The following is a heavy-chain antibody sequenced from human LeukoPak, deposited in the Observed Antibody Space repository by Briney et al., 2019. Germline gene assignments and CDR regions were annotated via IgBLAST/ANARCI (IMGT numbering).Heavy chain of an antibody. CDR2: IYYRMST. V-gene: IGHV4-39*07. D-gene: IGHD3-9*01. CDR3: ARISLTGYAPISGYFDY. CDR1: AGSISSSGYY. J-gene: IGHJ4*02. Sequence: SETLSPTCTVSAGSISSSGYYWGWLRQPPGKGLEWNGSIYYRMSTYYNPSLKSRFTISVDTSKKQCSLKLSSVTAADTAVYYCARISLTGYAPISGYFDYWGQGTLVTVSS.